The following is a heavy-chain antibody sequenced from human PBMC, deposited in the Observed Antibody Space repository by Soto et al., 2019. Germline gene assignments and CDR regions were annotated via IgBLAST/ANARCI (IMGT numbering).Heavy chain of an antibody. V-gene: IGHV3-49*04. CDR2: IRSGRYGATT. CDR1: GFTFADHG. Sequence: GGSLRLSCTTSGFTFADHGMSWVRQAPGKGLDWLGFIRSGRYGATTEYAASVKGRFTVSRDDSKNIAYLQLNNLHTEDTGVYYCTRAPLRYSGGSCYSADSWGRGTQVTVSS. CDR3: TRAPLRYSGGSCYSADS. D-gene: IGHD2-15*01. J-gene: IGHJ4*02.